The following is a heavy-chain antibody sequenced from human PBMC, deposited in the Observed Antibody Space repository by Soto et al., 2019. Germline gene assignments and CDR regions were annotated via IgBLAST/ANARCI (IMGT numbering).Heavy chain of an antibody. V-gene: IGHV4-4*02. D-gene: IGHD3-10*01. J-gene: IGHJ4*02. Sequence: SETLSLTCAVSGGSISSSNWWSWVRQPPGKGLEWIGEIYHSGSTNYNPSLKSRVTISVDKSKNQFSLKLSSVTAADTAVYYCARSDYYGSGSLPFSWGQGTLVTVSS. CDR1: GGSISSSNW. CDR3: ARSDYYGSGSLPFS. CDR2: IYHSGST.